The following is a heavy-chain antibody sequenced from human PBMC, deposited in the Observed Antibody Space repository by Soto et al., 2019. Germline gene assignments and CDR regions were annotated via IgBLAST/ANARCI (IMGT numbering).Heavy chain of an antibody. CDR1: GYTFTAYY. J-gene: IGHJ3*01. Sequence: ASVKVSCKASGYTFTAYYMYWVRQAPGQGLEWMGWINPNSGDTNYAQKFQGRVTMTRDTSISTAYMELSRLRSDDTAMYYGARQMGSSAAIEPFDVWGQGTMVTVSS. CDR2: INPNSGDT. CDR3: ARQMGSSAAIEPFDV. V-gene: IGHV1-2*02. D-gene: IGHD2-8*01.